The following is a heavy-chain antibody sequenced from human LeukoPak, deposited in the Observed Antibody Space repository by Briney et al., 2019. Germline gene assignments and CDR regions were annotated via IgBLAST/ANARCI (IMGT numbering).Heavy chain of an antibody. D-gene: IGHD3-22*01. CDR1: GFTFSSYA. CDR2: ISGSGGSA. Sequence: GGSLRLSCAASGFTFSSYAMSWVRQAPGKGLEWVSAISGSGGSACYADSVKGRFTISRDNSKNTLYLQMNSLRAEDTAVYYCAITGYYDSSGYYLWGDYYYGMDVWGQGTTVTVSS. CDR3: AITGYYDSSGYYLWGDYYYGMDV. J-gene: IGHJ6*02. V-gene: IGHV3-23*01.